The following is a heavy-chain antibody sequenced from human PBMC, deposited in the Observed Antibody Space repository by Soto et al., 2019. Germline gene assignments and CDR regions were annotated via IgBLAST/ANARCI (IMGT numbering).Heavy chain of an antibody. CDR2: FDPEDGET. CDR1: GYTLTELS. CDR3: ATGYCSGGSCYNIDY. Sequence: ASVKVSCKVSGYTLTELSMHWVRQAPGKGLEWMGGFDPEDGETIYAQKFQGRVTMTEDTSTDTAYMELSSLRSEDTAVYYCATGYCSGGSCYNIDYWGQGTLVTVSP. D-gene: IGHD2-15*01. V-gene: IGHV1-24*01. J-gene: IGHJ4*02.